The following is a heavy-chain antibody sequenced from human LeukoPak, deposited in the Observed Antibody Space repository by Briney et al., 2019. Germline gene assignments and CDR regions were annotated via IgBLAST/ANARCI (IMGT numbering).Heavy chain of an antibody. CDR1: GITLSNYG. CDR2: ISDSGGRT. V-gene: IGHV3-23*01. J-gene: IGHJ4*02. CDR3: AKRGVVIRVILVGFHKEAHYFDS. Sequence: GGSLRLSCAVSGITLSNYGMSWVRQAPGKGLEGVAGISDSGGRTNYADSGKGRFTISRDTPKNTLNLQMHSLSAEDTAVYFCAKRGVVIRVILVGFHKEAHYFDSWGQGALDTVSS. D-gene: IGHD3-22*01.